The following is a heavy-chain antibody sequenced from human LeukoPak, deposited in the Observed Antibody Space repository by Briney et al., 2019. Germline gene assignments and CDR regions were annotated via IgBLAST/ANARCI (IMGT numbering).Heavy chain of an antibody. V-gene: IGHV4-34*01. CDR2: ISHRGRT. CDR1: GGSLSDYY. Sequence: SETLSLTCAVYGGSLSDYYWSWIRQSPGKGLEWIGEISHRGRTYYNLSLKSRVTISIDTSKNQFSLKVNSVSAADTAVYYCARDGPRPYYMDVWGKGTTVTISS. J-gene: IGHJ6*03. CDR3: ARDGPRPYYMDV. D-gene: IGHD5-24*01.